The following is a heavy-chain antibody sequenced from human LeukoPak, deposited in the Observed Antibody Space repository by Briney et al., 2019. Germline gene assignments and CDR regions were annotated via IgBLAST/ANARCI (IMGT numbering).Heavy chain of an antibody. CDR1: GYSISSGYY. CDR2: IYHSGST. CDR3: ARQRILHGMDV. D-gene: IGHD2-15*01. Sequence: SETLSLTCTVSGYSISSGYYWGWIRQPPGKGLEWIGSIYHSGSTYYNPSLKSRVTISVDTSKNQFSLKLSSVTAADTAVYYCARQRILHGMDVWGQGTTVTVSS. J-gene: IGHJ6*02. V-gene: IGHV4-38-2*02.